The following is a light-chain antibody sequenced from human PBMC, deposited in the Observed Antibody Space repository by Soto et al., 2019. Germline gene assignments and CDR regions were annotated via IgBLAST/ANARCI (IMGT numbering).Light chain of an antibody. J-gene: IGKJ1*01. CDR1: QIIGTY. V-gene: IGKV1-39*01. CDR2: ATS. CDR3: IQDFISPLT. Sequence: DIQMTQSPSSLSASVGDRFTSTCRASQIIGTYLHWYQQKPGKAPKLLISATSTLQSGVPSRFSGRGSGTNFTLTISSLQPEDFATYYCIQDFISPLTVGQGTKVDIK.